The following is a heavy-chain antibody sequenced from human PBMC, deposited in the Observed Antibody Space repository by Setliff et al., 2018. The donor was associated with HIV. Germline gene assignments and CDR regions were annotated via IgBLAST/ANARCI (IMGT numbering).Heavy chain of an antibody. CDR1: GYSFTNYW. CDR3: ARTSGARTTDY. CDR2: IYPGDSHT. J-gene: IGHJ4*02. Sequence: PGESLKISCKGSGYSFTNYWIAWVRQMPGKGLEWMGFIYPGDSHTTYSPSFQGQVTISVDKSISTVYLQWSNLKASDSAMYYCARTSGARTTDYWGQGTLVTVSS. D-gene: IGHD1-1*01. V-gene: IGHV5-51*01.